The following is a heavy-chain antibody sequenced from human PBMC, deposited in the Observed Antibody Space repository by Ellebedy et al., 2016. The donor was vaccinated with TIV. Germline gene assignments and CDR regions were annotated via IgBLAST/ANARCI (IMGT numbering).Heavy chain of an antibody. CDR1: GYTFTGYY. CDR3: ARSSRVVMDFDY. V-gene: IGHV1-2*02. D-gene: IGHD3-22*01. Sequence: ASVKVSCKASGYTFTGYYMHWVRQAPGQGLEWMGWINPNSGGTKYAQKFQGMVTMTRDTSISTAYMELSRLRSDDTAVYYCARSSRVVMDFDYWGQGTLVTVSS. J-gene: IGHJ4*02. CDR2: INPNSGGT.